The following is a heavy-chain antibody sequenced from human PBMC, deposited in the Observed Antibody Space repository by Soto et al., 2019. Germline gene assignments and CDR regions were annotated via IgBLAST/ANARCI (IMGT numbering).Heavy chain of an antibody. Sequence: SETLSLTCTVTGGSMTTGDQYWTWIRHRPGEGLEWFGYINHRGSLYYNPSLESRVSMSVDTSKNQFSLNLSSVTAADTAVNYCARVLPQRQGRNMDVWGQGTTVTVSS. V-gene: IGHV4-31*03. CDR3: ARVLPQRQGRNMDV. D-gene: IGHD1-1*01. CDR1: GGSMTTGDQY. CDR2: INHRGSL. J-gene: IGHJ6*02.